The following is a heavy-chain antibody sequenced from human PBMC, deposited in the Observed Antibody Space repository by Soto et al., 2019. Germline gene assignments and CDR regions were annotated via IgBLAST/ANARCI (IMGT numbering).Heavy chain of an antibody. Sequence: GGSLRLSCAASGFTFSSYAMSWVRQAPGKGLEWVSAISGSGGSTYYADSVKGRFTISRDNSKNTLYLQMNSLRAEDTAVYYCAKTRTAMVTYYYYGMDVWGQGTTVTVSS. CDR2: ISGSGGST. D-gene: IGHD5-18*01. CDR1: GFTFSSYA. CDR3: AKTRTAMVTYYYYGMDV. J-gene: IGHJ6*02. V-gene: IGHV3-23*01.